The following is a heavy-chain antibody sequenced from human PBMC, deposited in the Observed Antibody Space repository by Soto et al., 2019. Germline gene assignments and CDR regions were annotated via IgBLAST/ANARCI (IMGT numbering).Heavy chain of an antibody. D-gene: IGHD3-3*01. Sequence: GGSLRLSCAASGFTFSSYSMNWVRQAPGKGLEWVSYISSSSSTIYYADSVKGRFTISRDTSKNQFSLRLTSVTAADTAVYYCARDNNDFWSLYPLAFDYWGQGALVTVSS. V-gene: IGHV3-48*01. J-gene: IGHJ4*02. CDR2: ISSSSSTI. CDR1: GFTFSSYS. CDR3: ARDNNDFWSLYPLAFDY.